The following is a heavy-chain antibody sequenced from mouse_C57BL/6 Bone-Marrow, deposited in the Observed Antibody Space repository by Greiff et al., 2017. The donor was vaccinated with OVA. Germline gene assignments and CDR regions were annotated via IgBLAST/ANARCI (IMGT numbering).Heavy chain of an antibody. CDR2: IDPENGDT. V-gene: IGHV14-4*01. D-gene: IGHD1-1*01. J-gene: IGHJ2*01. Sequence: VQLQQSGAELVRPGASVKLSCTASGFNIKDDYMHWVKQRPEQGLEWIGWIDPENGDTEYASKFQGKATITADTSSNTAYLQLSSLTSEDTAVYYCTTRVYGSSPYWGQGTTLTVSS. CDR3: TTRVYGSSPY. CDR1: GFNIKDDY.